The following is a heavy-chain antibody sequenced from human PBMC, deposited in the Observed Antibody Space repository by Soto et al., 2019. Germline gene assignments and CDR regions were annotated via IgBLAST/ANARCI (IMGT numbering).Heavy chain of an antibody. V-gene: IGHV4-31*03. D-gene: IGHD5-12*01. CDR3: ARYSLRVSTLSSYDGMDV. J-gene: IGHJ6*02. Sequence: QVQLQESGPGLVKPSQTLSLTGTVSGGSISSSDYSWSWIRQHPGKGLEWIGYNFHSGSTRYNPSLQSRVSRSLDTSKNQLSLRLTSVTAADPAVYYCARYSLRVSTLSSYDGMDVWGQGTTVSVSS. CDR1: GGSISSSDYS. CDR2: NFHSGST.